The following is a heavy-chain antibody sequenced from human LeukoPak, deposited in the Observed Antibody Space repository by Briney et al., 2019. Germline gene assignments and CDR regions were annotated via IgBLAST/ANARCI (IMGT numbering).Heavy chain of an antibody. D-gene: IGHD3-3*01. J-gene: IGHJ4*02. CDR1: GFTFTSYE. CDR2: ISSSGSTI. CDR3: ARGPDWSGSY. V-gene: IGHV3-48*03. Sequence: GGSLRLSCAASGFTFTSYEMNWVRQAPGKGLEWVSYISSSGSTIYYADSVEGRFTISRDNAKNSLYLQMNSLRAEDTAVYYSARGPDWSGSYWGQGTLVTVSS.